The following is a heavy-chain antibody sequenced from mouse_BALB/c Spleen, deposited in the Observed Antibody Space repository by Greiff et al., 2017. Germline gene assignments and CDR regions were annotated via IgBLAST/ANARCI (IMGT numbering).Heavy chain of an antibody. CDR1: GFSLTSYG. V-gene: IGHV2-9*02. D-gene: IGHD1-1*01. Sequence: VKVVESGPGLVAPSQSLSITCTVSGFSLTSYGVHWVRQPPGKGLEWLGVIWAGGSTNYNSALMSRLSISKDNSKSQVFLKMNSLQTDDTAMYYCARDNYYYGYFDYWGQGTTLTVSS. CDR3: ARDNYYYGYFDY. CDR2: IWAGGST. J-gene: IGHJ2*01.